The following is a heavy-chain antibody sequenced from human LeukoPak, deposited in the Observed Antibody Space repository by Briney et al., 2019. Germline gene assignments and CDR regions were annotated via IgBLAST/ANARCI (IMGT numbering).Heavy chain of an antibody. CDR2: IYYLGST. D-gene: IGHD1-14*01. CDR3: TTGPRGLPSRASPRRLDP. Sequence: PSETLSLPCTFCIRFHNIRCHLCATIRQPPGKGLEWIGIIYYLGSTYYNPSLKSRVTISVDTAKNQFSLKLSSVTAADTGVHSCTTGPRGLPSRASPRRLDPWGQGTLVTVSS. CDR1: IRFHNIRCHL. J-gene: IGHJ5*02. V-gene: IGHV4-39*01.